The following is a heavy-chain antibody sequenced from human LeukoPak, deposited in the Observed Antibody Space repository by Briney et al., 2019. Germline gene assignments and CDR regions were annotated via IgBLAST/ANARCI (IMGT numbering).Heavy chain of an antibody. CDR3: VKDNAEVDDAFDV. D-gene: IGHD2-8*01. CDR2: ISYDGSDE. J-gene: IGHJ3*01. CDR1: GPTLSTYV. V-gene: IGHV3-30*18. Sequence: GRSLTLSCAVSGPTLSTYVIHWVRQAPGKGLEWVAFISYDGSDEFYADSVRGRFTVSRDKPKNTIQLQLNSLRAEDTGVYYCVKDNAEVDDAFDVWGQGTKVTVSS.